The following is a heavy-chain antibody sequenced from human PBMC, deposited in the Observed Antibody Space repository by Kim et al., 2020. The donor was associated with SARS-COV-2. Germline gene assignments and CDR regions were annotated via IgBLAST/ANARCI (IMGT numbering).Heavy chain of an antibody. J-gene: IGHJ6*02. V-gene: IGHV3-30-3*01. CDR3: ARDAWARVLVVTYSYYGMDV. CDR1: GFTFSSCA. CDR2: ISYDGSNK. D-gene: IGHD3-10*02. Sequence: GGSLRLSCAASGFTFSSCAMHWVRQAPGKGLEWVAVISYDGSNKNYADSVKGRFTISRDNSKNTLYLQMNSLRAEDTALYYCARDAWARVLVVTYSYYGMDVWGQGTTVTVSS.